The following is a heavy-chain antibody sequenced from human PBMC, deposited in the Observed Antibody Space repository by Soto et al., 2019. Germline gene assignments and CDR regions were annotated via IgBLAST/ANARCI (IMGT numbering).Heavy chain of an antibody. J-gene: IGHJ5*01. CDR2: ISTRSDSM. CDR1: GGSLRSYS. D-gene: IGHD2-15*01. Sequence: GGSLRLSCEGSGGSLRSYSMNWVRQAPGKGLEWIAYISTRSDSMYYADSVKGRFTISRDNAKNSVFLQMNTLTDEDTAVYYCARKAVAFDSWGHGTLVTVS. V-gene: IGHV3-48*02. CDR3: ARKAVAFDS.